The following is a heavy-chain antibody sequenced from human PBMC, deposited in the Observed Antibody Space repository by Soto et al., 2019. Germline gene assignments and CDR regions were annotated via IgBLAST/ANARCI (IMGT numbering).Heavy chain of an antibody. D-gene: IGHD6-13*01. Sequence: PGGSLRLSCAACGVTVSSKYMSWVRKAPGKGLEWVSVIYSGGSTYYPDSVKGRFTISRDNSKNTLYLQMNSLGAEDRAVYYCARYASLIASAGTYYGMDVWGQGTTVTVSS. CDR1: GVTVSSKY. V-gene: IGHV3-53*01. CDR2: IYSGGST. CDR3: ARYASLIASAGTYYGMDV. J-gene: IGHJ6*02.